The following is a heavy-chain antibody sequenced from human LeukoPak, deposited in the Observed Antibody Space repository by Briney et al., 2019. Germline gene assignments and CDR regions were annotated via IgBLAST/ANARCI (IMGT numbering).Heavy chain of an antibody. V-gene: IGHV1-69*04. Sequence: SVKVSCKASGGTFSSYAISWVRQAPGQGLEWMGRIIPILGIANYAQKFQGRVTITTDESTSTAYMELSSLRSEDTAVYYCARYCSGGSCYSGYFFDYWGQGTLVTVSS. J-gene: IGHJ4*02. CDR1: GGTFSSYA. D-gene: IGHD2-15*01. CDR2: IIPILGIA. CDR3: ARYCSGGSCYSGYFFDY.